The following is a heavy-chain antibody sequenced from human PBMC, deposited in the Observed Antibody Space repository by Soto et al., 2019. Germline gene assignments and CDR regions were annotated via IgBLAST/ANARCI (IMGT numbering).Heavy chain of an antibody. J-gene: IGHJ4*02. Sequence: GGSLRLSCAASGFTFSSYSMNWVRQAPGKGLEWVTYISSSSTTIYYADSVKGRFTISRDNAKNSLYLQMNSLRAEDTAVYYCARGPRDGSPYYWGQGTLVTVSS. D-gene: IGHD6-13*01. CDR2: ISSSSTTI. CDR1: GFTFSSYS. V-gene: IGHV3-48*01. CDR3: ARGPRDGSPYY.